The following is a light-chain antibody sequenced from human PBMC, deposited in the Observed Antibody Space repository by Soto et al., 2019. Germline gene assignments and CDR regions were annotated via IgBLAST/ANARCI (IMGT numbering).Light chain of an antibody. CDR3: QQYKDWPTT. CDR2: AAS. V-gene: IGKV3-15*01. Sequence: EIVMTQSPGTLSVSPGEIATLSYRASQSVSSNLAWYQHKPGQAPRFLIYAASTRATGFPARFSGSGSGTECTLTITSLQSEDVGVYFCQQYKDWPTTFGQGTKVDIK. J-gene: IGKJ1*01. CDR1: QSVSSN.